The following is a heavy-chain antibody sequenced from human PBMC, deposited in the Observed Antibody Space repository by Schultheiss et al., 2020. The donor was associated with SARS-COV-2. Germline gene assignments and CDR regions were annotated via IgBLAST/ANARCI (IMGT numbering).Heavy chain of an antibody. J-gene: IGHJ6*02. V-gene: IGHV3-33*05. CDR3: AKDDSYFYDSSGYQPYYYYGMDV. D-gene: IGHD3-22*01. Sequence: GGSLRLSCAASGFTFSSYGMHWVRQAPGKGLEWVAVISYDGSNKYYADSVKGRFTISRDNSKNTLYLQMNSLRAEDTAVYYCAKDDSYFYDSSGYQPYYYYGMDVWGQGTTVTV. CDR2: ISYDGSNK. CDR1: GFTFSSYG.